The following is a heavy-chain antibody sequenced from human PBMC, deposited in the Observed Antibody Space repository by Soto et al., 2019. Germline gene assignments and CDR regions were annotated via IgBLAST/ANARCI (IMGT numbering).Heavy chain of an antibody. V-gene: IGHV4-34*01. Sequence: QVQLQQWGAGLLKPSETLSLTCVVNGGSFSGYYWSWVRQPPGKGLEWIGEINHSGITDSSPALKSRVTIWVDASRSEFSLNLTSVTVADTAVYYCERGRSSVPDRRGIGYYGLDVWGQGTTVTVS. J-gene: IGHJ6*02. D-gene: IGHD3-3*01. CDR3: ERGRSSVPDRRGIGYYGLDV. CDR2: INHSGIT. CDR1: GGSFSGYY.